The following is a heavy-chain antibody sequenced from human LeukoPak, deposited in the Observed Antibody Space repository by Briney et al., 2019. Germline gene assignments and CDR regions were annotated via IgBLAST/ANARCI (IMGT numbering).Heavy chain of an antibody. J-gene: IGHJ4*02. CDR3: ARSATVTTGYFDY. Sequence: PSETLSLPCSVSGGSISSSGHYWGWIRHSPEKGLDWIGSIYSNGNTYYNPSVKSRITISVDTSKNQFSLKLTSVTAAETAVYYCARSATVTTGYFDYWGQGALVTVSS. CDR2: IYSNGNT. CDR1: GGSISSSGHY. D-gene: IGHD4-17*01. V-gene: IGHV4-39*07.